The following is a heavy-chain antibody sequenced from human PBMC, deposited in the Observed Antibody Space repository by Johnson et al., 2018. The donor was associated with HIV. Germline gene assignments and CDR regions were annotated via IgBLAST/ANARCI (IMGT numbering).Heavy chain of an antibody. CDR1: GFTFSSYA. V-gene: IGHV3-23*04. J-gene: IGHJ3*02. D-gene: IGHD3-16*01. CDR3: AKSRTLIITLGVAGAFDI. CDR2: ISWNSGSI. Sequence: MLLVESGGGVVQPGRSLRLSCAASGFTFSSYAMSWVRQAPGKGLEWVSAISWNSGSIGYADSVKGRFTISRDNSKNTLYLQMNSLRAEDTAVYYCAKSRTLIITLGVAGAFDIGGHGTMVSVSS.